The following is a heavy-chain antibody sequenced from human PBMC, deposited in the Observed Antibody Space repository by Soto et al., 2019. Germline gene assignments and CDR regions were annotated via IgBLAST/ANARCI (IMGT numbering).Heavy chain of an antibody. D-gene: IGHD3-3*02. V-gene: IGHV4-39*01. J-gene: IGHJ5*02. CDR2: IFYLGSS. CDR3: ARHSLALRKNNWFDP. Sequence: DALYFKCTLSGDSIICKDFNWGWVRQPPGKGLEWIGSIFYLGSSYYNPSLKSRVTMSVDTSKNQFSLRLRSVTAADTALYFCARHSLALRKNNWFDPWGQGIMVTVSS. CDR1: GDSIICKDFN.